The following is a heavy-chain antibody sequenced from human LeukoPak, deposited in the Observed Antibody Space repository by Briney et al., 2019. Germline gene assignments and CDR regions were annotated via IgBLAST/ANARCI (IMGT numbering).Heavy chain of an antibody. V-gene: IGHV3-33*01. CDR2: IWYDGSNQ. Sequence: PGRSLRLSCAASGFTFSNYGMHWVRQAPGKGLEWVAVIWYDGSNQDYADSVKGRLTISRDNSKNTLSLQMNSLRAEDTAVYYCARELPPLEKYYFDYWGQGTLVTVSS. J-gene: IGHJ4*02. CDR3: ARELPPLEKYYFDY. D-gene: IGHD3-3*01. CDR1: GFTFSNYG.